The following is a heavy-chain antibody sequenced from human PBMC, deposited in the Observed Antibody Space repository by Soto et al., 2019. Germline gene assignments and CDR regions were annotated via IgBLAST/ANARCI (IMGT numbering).Heavy chain of an antibody. J-gene: IGHJ3*01. Sequence: GGSLRLSCAASGFTFNNYGIHWARQAPGKGLEWVAAISNDGSDKYYADSVKGRLTISRDYSKNTVFLQMSSLRAEDTAVYYCAKDQARAASHGIDWGQGTMVTVSS. CDR3: AKDQARAASHGID. CDR1: GFTFNNYG. CDR2: ISNDGSDK. V-gene: IGHV3-30*18. D-gene: IGHD6-13*01.